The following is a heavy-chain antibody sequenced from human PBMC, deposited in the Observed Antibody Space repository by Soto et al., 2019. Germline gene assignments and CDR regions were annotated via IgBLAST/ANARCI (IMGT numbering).Heavy chain of an antibody. CDR1: GYTFSSYG. Sequence: GASVKVSCKASGYTFSSYGISWVRQAPGQGLEWMGWISAYNGNTNYAQKLQGRVTVTTDTSTSTAYMELRSLRSDDTAVYYCARDSVGTIFGHEGYGMDVWGQGTTVTVSS. J-gene: IGHJ6*02. V-gene: IGHV1-18*04. CDR2: ISAYNGNT. D-gene: IGHD3-3*01. CDR3: ARDSVGTIFGHEGYGMDV.